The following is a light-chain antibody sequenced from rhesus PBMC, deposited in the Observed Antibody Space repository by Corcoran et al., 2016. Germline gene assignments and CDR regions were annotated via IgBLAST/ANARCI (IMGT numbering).Light chain of an antibody. CDR1: QSISSW. CDR2: KAS. J-gene: IGKJ1*01. CDR3: LQYSSSLWT. V-gene: IGKV1-22*01. Sequence: DIQMTQSPSSLSASVGDTVTITCRASQSISSWLDWYQQKPGTAPKLLIYKASSLQSGVPSRLSGSGSGTDFTLTISSLQPEDFATYYCLQYSSSLWTFGQGTKVEIK.